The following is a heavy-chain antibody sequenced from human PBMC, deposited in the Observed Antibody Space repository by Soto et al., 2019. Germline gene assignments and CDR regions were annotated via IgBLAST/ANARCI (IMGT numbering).Heavy chain of an antibody. CDR1: GVSIGIYY. CDR2: MYYSGST. CDR3: ARDVLPDV. D-gene: IGHD3-10*01. Sequence: QVQLQESGPGLVRPSETLSLTCTVSGVSIGIYYWSWIRQPPGKGMEWIGYMYYSGSTEYNPSLKGRVSVSVDTSKSEFSLRLSSVTAADTAVYYSARDVLPDVWGRGTLVTVSS. J-gene: IGHJ2*01. V-gene: IGHV4-59*01.